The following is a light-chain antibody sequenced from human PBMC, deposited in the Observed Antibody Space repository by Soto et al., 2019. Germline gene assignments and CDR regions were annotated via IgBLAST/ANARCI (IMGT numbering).Light chain of an antibody. Sequence: EIVLTQSPGTLSLSPGERATLSCRASQSVGSNKLAWYQQKRGQAPRVLMYDASTRATGIPDRFSGSGSGTDFTLTISRLEPEGFAVYYCQQYGSTPLTFGGGTKVEIK. CDR2: DAS. V-gene: IGKV3-20*01. CDR3: QQYGSTPLT. CDR1: QSVGSNK. J-gene: IGKJ4*01.